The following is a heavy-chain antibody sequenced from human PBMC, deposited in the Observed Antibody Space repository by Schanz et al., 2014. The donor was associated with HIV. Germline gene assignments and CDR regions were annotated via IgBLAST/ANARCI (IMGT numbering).Heavy chain of an antibody. J-gene: IGHJ4*02. CDR1: GFTFSKYA. V-gene: IGHV3-23*01. CDR3: AKGQRGMVRGDIDY. Sequence: EVQLLESGGGLVQPGGSLRLSCAASGFTFSKYAMSWVRQAPGKGLEWVSAISGSGGSTYYTDSVKGRFTISRDNSKNTLYLQMNSLRAEDTAVYYCAKGQRGMVRGDIDYWGQGTLVTVSS. D-gene: IGHD3-10*01. CDR2: ISGSGGST.